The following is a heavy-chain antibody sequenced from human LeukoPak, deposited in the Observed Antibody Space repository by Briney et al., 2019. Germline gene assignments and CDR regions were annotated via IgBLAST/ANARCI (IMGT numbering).Heavy chain of an antibody. CDR2: INHSGST. D-gene: IGHD2-2*02. V-gene: IGHV4-34*01. CDR1: GGSISSYY. Sequence: SETLSLTCTVSGGSISSYYWSWIRQPPGKGLEWIGEINHSGSTNYNPSLKSRVTISVDTSKNQFSLKLSSVTAADTAVYYCASLYPGRDYWGQGTLVTVSS. J-gene: IGHJ4*02. CDR3: ASLYPGRDY.